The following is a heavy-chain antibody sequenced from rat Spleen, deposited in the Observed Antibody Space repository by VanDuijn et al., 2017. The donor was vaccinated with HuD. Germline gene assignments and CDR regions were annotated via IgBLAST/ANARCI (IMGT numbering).Heavy chain of an antibody. CDR1: GFTLTRYH. CDR2: VWSDGDT. CDR3: ARLGGLWRGTYGIMDA. J-gene: IGHJ4*01. Sequence: QVQLKESGPGLVQPSQTLSLTCTVSGFTLTRYHVHWVRQPPGKGLEWMGVVWSDGDTSYNSSLTSRLSISRDTSKSQVFLKMNSLQTEDTATYYCARLGGLWRGTYGIMDAWGQGASVTVPS. D-gene: IGHD2-1*01. V-gene: IGHV2-32*01.